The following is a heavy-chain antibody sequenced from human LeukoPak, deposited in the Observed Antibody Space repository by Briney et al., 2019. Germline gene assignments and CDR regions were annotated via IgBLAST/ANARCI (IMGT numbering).Heavy chain of an antibody. Sequence: SVKVSCKTSGGTFSSYAVNWVRQAPGQGLDWMGRIIPSIGLTTYAQKFQARIAISAVPSTGTTYMELSSLRSEDTAVYYCARANLWFGELYFDYWGQGTLVTVSS. CDR3: ARANLWFGELYFDY. CDR2: IIPSIGLT. V-gene: IGHV1-69*04. J-gene: IGHJ4*02. D-gene: IGHD3-10*01. CDR1: GGTFSSYA.